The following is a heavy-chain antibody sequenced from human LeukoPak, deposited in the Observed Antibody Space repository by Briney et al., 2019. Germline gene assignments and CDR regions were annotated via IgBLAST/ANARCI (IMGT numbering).Heavy chain of an antibody. CDR2: IYYSGNT. J-gene: IGHJ4*02. CDR1: GGSISSSTYY. Sequence: SETLSLTCTVSGGSISSSTYYWGWIRQPPGKGLEWIGSIYYSGNTYYNPSLKSRVTIFVDTSKNQFSLKLSSVTAADTAVYYCASIYTAMVSFDYWGQGTLVIVSS. D-gene: IGHD5-18*01. V-gene: IGHV4-39*01. CDR3: ASIYTAMVSFDY.